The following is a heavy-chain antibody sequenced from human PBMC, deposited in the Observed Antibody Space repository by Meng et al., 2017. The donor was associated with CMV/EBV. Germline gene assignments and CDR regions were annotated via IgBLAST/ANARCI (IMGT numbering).Heavy chain of an antibody. J-gene: IGHJ6*02. V-gene: IGHV3-15*01. Sequence: GESLKISCAASEFTFSNAWMSWVRQAPGKGLEWVGRIKSKIDGGTTDYAAPVKGRFTISRDDSKNTLYLQMNSLKTEDTAVYYCTTGGDYDLHHYCYGMDVWGQGTAVTVSS. CDR2: IKSKIDGGTT. D-gene: IGHD5-12*01. CDR3: TTGGDYDLHHYCYGMDV. CDR1: EFTFSNAW.